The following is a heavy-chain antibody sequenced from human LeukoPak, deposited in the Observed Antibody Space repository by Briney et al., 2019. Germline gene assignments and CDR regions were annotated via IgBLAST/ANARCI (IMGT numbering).Heavy chain of an antibody. J-gene: IGHJ4*02. V-gene: IGHV4-39*01. CDR1: GGSISSYY. CDR3: ARHLRGGNSLKSPYYFDY. D-gene: IGHD4-23*01. CDR2: IYYSGST. Sequence: NPSETLSLTCTVSGGSISSYYWGWIRQPPGKGLEWIGSIYYSGSTYYNPSLKSRVTISVDTSKNQFSLKLSSVTAADTAVYYCARHLRGGNSLKSPYYFDYWGQGTLVTVSS.